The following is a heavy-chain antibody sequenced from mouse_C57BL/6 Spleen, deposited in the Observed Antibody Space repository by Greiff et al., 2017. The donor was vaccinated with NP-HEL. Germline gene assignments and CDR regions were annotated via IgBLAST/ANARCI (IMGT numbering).Heavy chain of an antibody. J-gene: IGHJ4*01. V-gene: IGHV1-69*01. D-gene: IGHD1-1*01. CDR2: IDPSDSYT. CDR1: GYTFTSYW. CDR3: ARKGYDSSYAMDY. Sequence: VQLQQSGAELVMPGASVKLSCKASGYTFTSYWMHWVKQRPGQGLEWIGEIDPSDSYTNYNQKFKGKSTLTVDKSSSTAYMKLSSLTSEDSAVYYCARKGYDSSYAMDYWGQGTSVTVSS.